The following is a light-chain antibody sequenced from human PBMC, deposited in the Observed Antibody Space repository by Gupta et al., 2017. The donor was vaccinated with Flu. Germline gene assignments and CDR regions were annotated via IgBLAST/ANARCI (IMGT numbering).Light chain of an antibody. CDR3: QQDDTTPYN. J-gene: IGKJ2*01. CDR1: QSVLYSSNNENY. Sequence: DIVMTQSPDSLALSLGERATINCKSSQSVLYSSNNENYLAWYQQKAGQPPKLLVYWASTRESGVPDRFSGSGSGTDFTLTISSLQAEDVAVYYCQQDDTTPYNFGQGTKMEIK. CDR2: WAS. V-gene: IGKV4-1*01.